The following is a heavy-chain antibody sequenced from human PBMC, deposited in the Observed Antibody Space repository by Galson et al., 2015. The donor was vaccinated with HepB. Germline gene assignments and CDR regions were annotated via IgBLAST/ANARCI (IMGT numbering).Heavy chain of an antibody. CDR1: GGTFSSYA. Sequence: SVKVSCKASGGTFSSYAISWVRQAPGQGLEWMGGIIPIFGIANYAQKFQGRVTITADKSTSTAYMELSSLRSEDTAVYYCAREVVDTAMVFDYWGQGTLVTVSS. V-gene: IGHV1-69*10. CDR3: AREVVDTAMVFDY. CDR2: IIPIFGIA. J-gene: IGHJ4*02. D-gene: IGHD5-18*01.